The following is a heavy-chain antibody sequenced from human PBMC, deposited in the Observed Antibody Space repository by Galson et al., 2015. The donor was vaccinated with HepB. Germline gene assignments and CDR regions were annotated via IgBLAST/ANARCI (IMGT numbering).Heavy chain of an antibody. V-gene: IGHV1-2*02. D-gene: IGHD3-3*01. Sequence: SVKVSCKASGYTFTGYYIHWVRQAPGQGLEWMGWINPNSGGTNYAQKFQGRVTMTRDTSISTAYMELSRLRSDDTAVYYCARAPPSGRYYDFWSGYFDAFDIWGQGTMVTVSS. CDR3: ARAPPSGRYYDFWSGYFDAFDI. J-gene: IGHJ3*02. CDR2: INPNSGGT. CDR1: GYTFTGYY.